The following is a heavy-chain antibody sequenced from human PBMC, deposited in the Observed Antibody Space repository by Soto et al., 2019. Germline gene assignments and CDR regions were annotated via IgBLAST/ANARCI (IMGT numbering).Heavy chain of an antibody. CDR3: ARANGNYYYYGMDV. J-gene: IGHJ6*02. Sequence: QVPLVQSGAEVKKPGASVKVSCKASGYTFTGYYMHWVRQAPGQGLEWMGWINPNSGGTNYAQKFRGWVTMTRDTSISTAYMELSRLRSDDTAVYYCARANGNYYYYGMDVWGQGTTVTVSS. V-gene: IGHV1-2*04. CDR1: GYTFTGYY. CDR2: INPNSGGT. D-gene: IGHD2-8*01.